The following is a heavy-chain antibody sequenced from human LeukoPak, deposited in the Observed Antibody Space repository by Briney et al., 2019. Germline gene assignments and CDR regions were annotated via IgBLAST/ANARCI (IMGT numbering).Heavy chain of an antibody. CDR2: IYTSGSS. Sequence: SETLSLSCTVSGGSISTYYWNRIRQPAGKGLEWIGRIYTSGSSNYNPSLQSRVTMSVDTSKNQFSLKLSSVTAADTAAYYCARGGWELPQFDYWGQGTLVTVSS. V-gene: IGHV4-4*07. CDR1: GGSISTYY. D-gene: IGHD1-26*01. CDR3: ARGGWELPQFDY. J-gene: IGHJ4*02.